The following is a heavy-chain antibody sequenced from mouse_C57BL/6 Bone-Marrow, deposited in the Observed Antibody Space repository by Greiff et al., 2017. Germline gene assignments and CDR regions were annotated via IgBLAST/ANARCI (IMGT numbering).Heavy chain of an antibody. J-gene: IGHJ2*01. Sequence: VQLVESGAELARPGASVKLSCKASGYTFTSYGISWVKQRNGQGLEWIGEIYPRSGNTYYNEKFKGKATLTADKSSSTTYMELRSLTSEDSAVYFCARSTLYYFDYWGQGTTLTVSS. V-gene: IGHV1-81*01. CDR2: IYPRSGNT. CDR3: ARSTLYYFDY. CDR1: GYTFTSYG. D-gene: IGHD4-1*02.